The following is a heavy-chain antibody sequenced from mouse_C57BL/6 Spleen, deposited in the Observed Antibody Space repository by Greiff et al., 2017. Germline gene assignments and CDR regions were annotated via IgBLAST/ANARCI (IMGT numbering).Heavy chain of an antibody. CDR1: GFSLTSYG. V-gene: IGHV2-2*01. Sequence: VKLVESGPGLVQPSQSLSITCTVSGFSLTSYGVHWVRQSPGKGLEWLGVIWSGGSTDYNAAFISRLSISKDNSKSQVFFKMNSLQADDTAIYYCDRRAYGNYAMDYWGQGTSVTVSS. J-gene: IGHJ4*01. D-gene: IGHD2-10*02. CDR3: DRRAYGNYAMDY. CDR2: IWSGGST.